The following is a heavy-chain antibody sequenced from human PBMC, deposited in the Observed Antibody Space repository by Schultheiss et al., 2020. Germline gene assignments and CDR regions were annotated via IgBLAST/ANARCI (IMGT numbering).Heavy chain of an antibody. D-gene: IGHD2-21*01. V-gene: IGHV3-21*01. J-gene: IGHJ4*02. CDR3: AKGVAVIAIGGADY. CDR1: GFTFSSYS. CDR2: ISSSSSYI. Sequence: GGSLRLSCAASGFTFSSYSMNWVRQAPGKGLEWVSSISSSSSYIYYADSVKGRFTISRDNAKNSLYLQMNSLRAEDTAVYYCAKGVAVIAIGGADYWGQGTLVTVSS.